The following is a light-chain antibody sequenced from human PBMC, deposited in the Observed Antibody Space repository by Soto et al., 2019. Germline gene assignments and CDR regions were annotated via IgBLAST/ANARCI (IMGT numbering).Light chain of an antibody. CDR3: QQYNSHWLT. J-gene: IGKJ4*01. CDR2: DAS. CDR1: QTISNY. V-gene: IGKV1-33*01. Sequence: IQLTQPPSSLPPSVAARVPLTSQASQTISNYLNWYQQKPGKAPKLLIYDASNLERGVPSRFSGSGSGTDFTFTISSLQPDDIATYYCQQYNSHWLTFGGGTKVDI.